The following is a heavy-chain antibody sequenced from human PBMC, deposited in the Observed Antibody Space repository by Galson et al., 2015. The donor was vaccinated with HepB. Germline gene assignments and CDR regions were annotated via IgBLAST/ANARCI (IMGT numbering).Heavy chain of an antibody. CDR3: ARPKTRISLDSPFDY. CDR2: IYPGDSDT. Sequence: QSGAEVKKPGESLMISCKGSRYSFRSYWIGWVRQMPGEGLEWMGIIYPGDSDTRYSPSFQGQVTISADKSTSTAYLQWNSLEASDTAIYYCARPKTRISLDSPFDYWGQGTLVTVSS. J-gene: IGHJ4*02. V-gene: IGHV5-51*01. D-gene: IGHD2/OR15-2a*01. CDR1: RYSFRSYW.